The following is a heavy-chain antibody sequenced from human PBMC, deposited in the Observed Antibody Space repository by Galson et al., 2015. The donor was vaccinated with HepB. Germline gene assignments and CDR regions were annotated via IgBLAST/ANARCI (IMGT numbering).Heavy chain of an antibody. D-gene: IGHD6-13*01. CDR1: GGTFSSYA. J-gene: IGHJ5*02. CDR3: ARDPPESSYGSDWFDP. V-gene: IGHV1-69*01. CDR2: IIPIFGTA. Sequence: SCKASGGTFSSYAISWVRQAPGQGLEWMGGIIPIFGTANYAQKFQGRVTITADESTSTAYMELSSLRSEDTAVYYCARDPPESSYGSDWFDPWGQGTLVTVSS.